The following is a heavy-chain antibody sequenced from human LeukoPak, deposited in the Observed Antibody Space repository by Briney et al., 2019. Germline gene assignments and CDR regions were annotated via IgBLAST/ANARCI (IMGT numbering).Heavy chain of an antibody. CDR1: GFTFSRYA. Sequence: PGRSLRLSCAASGFTFSRYAMHWVRQAPGKGLEWVAVISYDGSNKYYADSVKGRFTISRDNSKNTLYLQMNSLRAEDTAVYYCARERVVEVVVVPAEFWFDPWGQGTLVTVSS. J-gene: IGHJ5*02. V-gene: IGHV3-30-3*01. CDR2: ISYDGSNK. D-gene: IGHD2-2*01. CDR3: ARERVVEVVVVPAEFWFDP.